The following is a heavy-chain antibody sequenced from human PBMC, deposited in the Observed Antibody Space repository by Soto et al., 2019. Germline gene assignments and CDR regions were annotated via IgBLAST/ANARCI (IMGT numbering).Heavy chain of an antibody. D-gene: IGHD2-15*01. J-gene: IGHJ6*03. CDR3: ARAHCSGGSCYPGDYYYMDV. V-gene: IGHV1-2*04. Sequence: ASVKVSCKASGYTFTGYYMHWVRQAPGQGLEWMGWINPNSGGTNYAQKFQGWVTVTRDTSISTAYMELSRLRSDDTAVYYCARAHCSGGSCYPGDYYYMDVWGKGTTVTVSS. CDR2: INPNSGGT. CDR1: GYTFTGYY.